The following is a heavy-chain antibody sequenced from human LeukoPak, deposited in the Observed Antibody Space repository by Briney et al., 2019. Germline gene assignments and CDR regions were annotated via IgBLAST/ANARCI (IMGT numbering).Heavy chain of an antibody. D-gene: IGHD2-2*01. CDR1: GYTFTSYY. CDR3: AREPPYTGHCDITTCDVSRFDL. Sequence: ASVKVSCKASGYTFTSYYMHWVRQAPGQGLEWMGIINPSGGSTSYAQKFQGRVTMTRDTSTSTAFMELTGLTSDDTAVYFCAREPPYTGHCDITTCDVSRFDLWGQGTLVTVSS. V-gene: IGHV1-46*01. J-gene: IGHJ4*02. CDR2: INPSGGST.